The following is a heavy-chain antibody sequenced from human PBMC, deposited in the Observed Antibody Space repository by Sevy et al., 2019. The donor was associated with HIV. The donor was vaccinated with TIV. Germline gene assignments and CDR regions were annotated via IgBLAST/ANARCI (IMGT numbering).Heavy chain of an antibody. V-gene: IGHV3-15*01. J-gene: IGHJ4*02. CDR1: GFTFSNAW. CDR2: IKSKTDGGTT. CDR3: TPDSRNRGPSALLDY. Sequence: GGSLRLSCAASGFTFSNAWMSWVRQAPGKGLEWVGRIKSKTDGGTTDYSAPVKVRFTISCDDSNNTLYMQMNSLKTEETAIYYCTPDSRNRGPSALLDYWGQGTLVTVSS.